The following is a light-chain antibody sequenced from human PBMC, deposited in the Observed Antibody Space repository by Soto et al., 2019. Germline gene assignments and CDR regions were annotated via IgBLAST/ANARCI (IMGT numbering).Light chain of an antibody. CDR3: QQYGSSPQT. CDR1: QSISSW. J-gene: IGKJ1*01. CDR2: DAS. Sequence: DVQMTQSPSTLSTSVGDRVTITCRASQSISSWLAWYQQKPGKAPKLLIYDASSLESGVPSRFSGSGSGTDFTLTISRLEPEDFAVYYCQQYGSSPQTFGQGTKVDI. V-gene: IGKV1-5*01.